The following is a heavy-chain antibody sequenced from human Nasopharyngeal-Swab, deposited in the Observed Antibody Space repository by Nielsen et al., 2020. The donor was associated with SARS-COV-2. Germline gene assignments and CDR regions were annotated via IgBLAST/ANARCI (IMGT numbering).Heavy chain of an antibody. D-gene: IGHD3-9*01. CDR3: ARDSPLTLTGYHYGMDV. CDR1: GGSISSSSYY. CDR2: IYYSGST. V-gene: IGHV4-39*07. Sequence: SETLSLTCTVSGGSISSSSYYWGWIRQPPGKGLEWIGSIYYSGSTYYNPSLKSRVTISVDTSKNQLSLKLSSVTAADTAVYYCARDSPLTLTGYHYGMDVWGQGTTVTVSS. J-gene: IGHJ6*02.